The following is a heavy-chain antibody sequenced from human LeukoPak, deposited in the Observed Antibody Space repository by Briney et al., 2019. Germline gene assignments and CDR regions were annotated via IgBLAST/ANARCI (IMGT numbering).Heavy chain of an antibody. J-gene: IGHJ5*02. Sequence: SETLSLTCTVSGGSISSHCWSWIRQPPGKGLEWIGYIYYSGSTNYNPSLKSRVTISVDTSKNQFSLKLSSVTAADTAVYYCARDGSSWYGGWLDPWGQGTLVTVSS. CDR3: ARDGSSWYGGWLDP. CDR2: IYYSGST. D-gene: IGHD6-13*01. CDR1: GGSISSHC. V-gene: IGHV4-59*11.